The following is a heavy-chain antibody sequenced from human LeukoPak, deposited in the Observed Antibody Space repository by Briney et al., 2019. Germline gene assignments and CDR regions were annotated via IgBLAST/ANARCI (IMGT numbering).Heavy chain of an antibody. CDR3: ARDLEPAYYDFWSGYVPEYFQH. Sequence: ASVKVSCKASGYTFTSYGISWVRQAPGQGLEWVGWISAYNGNTNYAQQLQRRGTMTTDTSTSTAYMELRSLRSDDTAVYYCARDLEPAYYDFWSGYVPEYFQHWGQGTLVTVSS. D-gene: IGHD3-3*01. J-gene: IGHJ1*01. V-gene: IGHV1-18*01. CDR1: GYTFTSYG. CDR2: ISAYNGNT.